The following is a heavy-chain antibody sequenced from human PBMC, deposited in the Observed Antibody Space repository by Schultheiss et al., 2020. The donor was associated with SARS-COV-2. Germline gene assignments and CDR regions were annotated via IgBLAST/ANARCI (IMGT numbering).Heavy chain of an antibody. D-gene: IGHD3-9*01. CDR3: ARWNYDILTGYPRSYYYYYGMDV. CDR2: INTNTGNP. Sequence: ASVKVSCKASGYTFTSYAMNWVRQAPGQGLEWMGWINTNTGNPTYAQGFTGRFVFSLDTSVSTAYLQISSLKAEDTAVYYCARWNYDILTGYPRSYYYYYGMDVWGQGTTVTVSS. CDR1: GYTFTSYA. V-gene: IGHV7-4-1*02. J-gene: IGHJ6*02.